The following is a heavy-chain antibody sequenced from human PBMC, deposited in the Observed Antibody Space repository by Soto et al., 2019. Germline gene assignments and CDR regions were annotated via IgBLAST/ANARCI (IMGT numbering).Heavy chain of an antibody. J-gene: IGHJ4*02. CDR2: IIPMFGTA. CDR1: GGTFSNYA. Sequence: QVQLVQSGAEVKKPGSSVKVSCKASGGTFSNYAFSWVRQAPGQGLEWMGDIIPMFGTANYAQEFQGRVTITADDSTSTAYMELSSLRSEDTAVYYCARVAGYCSGGSCYGTHFDYWGQGTLVTVSS. V-gene: IGHV1-69*01. CDR3: ARVAGYCSGGSCYGTHFDY. D-gene: IGHD2-15*01.